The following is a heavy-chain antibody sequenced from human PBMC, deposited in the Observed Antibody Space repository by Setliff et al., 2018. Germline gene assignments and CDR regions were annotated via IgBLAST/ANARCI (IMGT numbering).Heavy chain of an antibody. CDR3: ARRPSSGWFLNWFDP. Sequence: SETLSLTCAVSGYSISSGYYWGWIRQPPGKGLEWIGEINHSGSTNYNPSLKSRVTISVDTSKNQFSLKLSSVTAADTAVYYCARRPSSGWFLNWFDPWGQGTLVTVSS. CDR1: GYSISSGYY. J-gene: IGHJ5*02. D-gene: IGHD6-19*01. V-gene: IGHV4-38-2*01. CDR2: INHSGST.